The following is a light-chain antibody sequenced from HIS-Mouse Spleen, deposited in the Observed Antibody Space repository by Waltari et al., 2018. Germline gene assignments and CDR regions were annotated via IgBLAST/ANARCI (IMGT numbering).Light chain of an antibody. J-gene: IGLJ1*01. V-gene: IGLV1-40*01. CDR2: GNS. CDR3: QSYDSSLSGYV. CDR1: SSHIGAGYD. Sequence: QSVLTQPPSVSGAPGQRVTISCTGSSSHIGAGYDVHWYQQLPRTAPKLPIYGNSNRPSGVPDRFSGSKSGTSASLAITGLQAEDEADYYCQSYDSSLSGYVFGTGTKVTVL.